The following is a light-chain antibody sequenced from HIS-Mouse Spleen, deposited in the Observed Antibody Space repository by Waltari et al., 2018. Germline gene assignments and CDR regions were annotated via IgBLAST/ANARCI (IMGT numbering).Light chain of an antibody. Sequence: QSVLTQPPSASGTPGQRVTISCSGSSSNLGSNSVYWYQQLPGTAPKLPIYRNKQRPSGVPDRFSGSKSGTSASLAISGLRSEDEADYYCAAWDDSLSGYVFGTGTKVTVL. CDR2: RNK. J-gene: IGLJ1*01. CDR3: AAWDDSLSGYV. CDR1: SSNLGSNS. V-gene: IGLV1-47*01.